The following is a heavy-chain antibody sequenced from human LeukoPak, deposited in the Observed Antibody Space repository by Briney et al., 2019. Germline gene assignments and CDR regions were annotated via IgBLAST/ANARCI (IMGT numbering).Heavy chain of an antibody. V-gene: IGHV1-18*01. J-gene: IGHJ4*02. D-gene: IGHD2-15*01. CDR3: ARAPPTPKSNVVAATPVFDY. CDR2: ISAYNGNT. Sequence: GASVKVSCEASGYTFTSYGISWVRQAPGQGLEWMGWISAYNGNTNYAQKLQGRVTMTTDTSTSTAYMELRSLRSDDTAVYYCARAPPTPKSNVVAATPVFDYWGQGTLVTVSS. CDR1: GYTFTSYG.